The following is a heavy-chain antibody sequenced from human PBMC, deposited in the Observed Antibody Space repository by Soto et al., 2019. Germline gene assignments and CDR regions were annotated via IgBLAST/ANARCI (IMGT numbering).Heavy chain of an antibody. V-gene: IGHV3-30*18. D-gene: IGHD2-15*01. CDR2: ISYDGSNK. CDR1: GFTFSSYG. Sequence: GGSLRLSCAASGFTFSSYGMHWVRQAPGKGLEWVAVISYDGSNKYYADSVKGRFTISRDNSKNTLYLQMNSLRAEDTAVYYCAKDRDVVVVATPHDAFDIWGQGTMVTVSS. J-gene: IGHJ3*02. CDR3: AKDRDVVVVATPHDAFDI.